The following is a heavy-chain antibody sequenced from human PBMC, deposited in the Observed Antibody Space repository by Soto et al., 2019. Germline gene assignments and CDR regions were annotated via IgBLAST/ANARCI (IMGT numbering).Heavy chain of an antibody. CDR3: AREGPVDTAMVKAVLYYYYGMDV. D-gene: IGHD5-18*01. V-gene: IGHV1-18*01. J-gene: IGHJ6*02. CDR2: ISAYNGNT. Sequence: ASVKVSCKASGYTFTSYGISWVRQAPGQGLEWMGWISAYNGNTNYAQKLQGRVTMTTDTSTSTAYMELRSLRSDDTAVYYCAREGPVDTAMVKAVLYYYYGMDVRAQRTTVTVSS. CDR1: GYTFTSYG.